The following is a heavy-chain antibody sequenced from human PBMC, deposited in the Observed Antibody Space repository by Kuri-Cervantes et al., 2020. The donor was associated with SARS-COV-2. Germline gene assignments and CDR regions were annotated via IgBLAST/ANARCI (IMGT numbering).Heavy chain of an antibody. J-gene: IGHJ3*02. Sequence: GGSLRLSCAASGFTFSSYWMSWVRQAPEKGLEWVSAISGSGGSTYYADSVKGRFTISRDNSKNTLYLQMNSLRAEDTAVYYCANGGSGYYLHDAFDIWGQGTMVTVSS. CDR3: ANGGSGYYLHDAFDI. CDR1: GFTFSSYW. V-gene: IGHV3-23*01. CDR2: ISGSGGST. D-gene: IGHD3-22*01.